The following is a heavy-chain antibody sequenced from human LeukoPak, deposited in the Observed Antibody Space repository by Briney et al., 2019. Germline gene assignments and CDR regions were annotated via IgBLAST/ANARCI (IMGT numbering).Heavy chain of an antibody. CDR1: GFTFSSYA. J-gene: IGHJ4*02. D-gene: IGHD1-7*01. CDR2: ISGSGIST. V-gene: IGHV3-23*01. CDR3: AKAGTGTTTLTGFFDY. Sequence: PGGSLRLSCGASGFTFSSYAMSWVRQAPGKGLEWVSAISGSGISTYFADSVKGRFTISRDNSKNTLYLQMNSLRAEDTAVYYCAKAGTGTTTLTGFFDYWGQGTLVTVSS.